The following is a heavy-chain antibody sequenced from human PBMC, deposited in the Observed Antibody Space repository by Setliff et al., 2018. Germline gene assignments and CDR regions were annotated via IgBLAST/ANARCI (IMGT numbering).Heavy chain of an antibody. CDR1: DGSISSGSHF. J-gene: IGHJ1*01. D-gene: IGHD5-12*01. Sequence: SETLSLTCTVSDGSISSGSHFWGWVRQPAGKGLEWIGHVYTSGSTNYNPSLRSRVSISLDTSKSQFFLKLNSVTAADTAVYYCARGNPAERYEYWGQGTLVTVSS. CDR3: ARGNPAERYEY. V-gene: IGHV4-61*09. CDR2: VYTSGST.